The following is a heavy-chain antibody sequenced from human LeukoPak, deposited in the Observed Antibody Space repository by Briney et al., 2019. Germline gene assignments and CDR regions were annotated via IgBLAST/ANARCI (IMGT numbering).Heavy chain of an antibody. CDR3: ATIVQGAFEI. V-gene: IGHV3-74*03. Sequence: PGGSLRLSCAASGFTFSTHWIVWVRRAPGKGLLWVSRIDPDGSSTTYADSVKGRFTNSRDNARSTLYLQMNSLRAEDTAVYYCATIVQGAFEIWGLGTMVTVSS. CDR1: GFTFSTHW. CDR2: IDPDGSST. D-gene: IGHD5-24*01. J-gene: IGHJ3*02.